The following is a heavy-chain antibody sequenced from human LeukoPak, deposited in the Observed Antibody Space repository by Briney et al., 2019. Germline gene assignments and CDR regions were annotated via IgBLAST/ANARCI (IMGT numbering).Heavy chain of an antibody. D-gene: IGHD1-1*01. J-gene: IGHJ4*02. V-gene: IGHV3-48*03. CDR2: ISSSGTTT. Sequence: GGSLRLSCAASGFTFSSYEMNWVRQAPGKGLEWVSYISSSGTTTYYADSVKGRFTISRDNAKNSLYLQMNSLRAEDTAVYYCARVQGYNYLDYWGQGTLVTVSS. CDR3: ARVQGYNYLDY. CDR1: GFTFSSYE.